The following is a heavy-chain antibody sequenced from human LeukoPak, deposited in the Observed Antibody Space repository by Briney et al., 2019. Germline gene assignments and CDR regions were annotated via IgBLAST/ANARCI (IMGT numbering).Heavy chain of an antibody. D-gene: IGHD6-6*01. V-gene: IGHV1-18*01. J-gene: IGHJ4*02. CDR1: GYTFTSYG. Sequence: ASVKVSCKASGYTFTSYGISWVRQAPGQGLEWMGWISAYNGNTNYAQKLQGRVTMTRDTSTSTVYMELSSLRSEDTAVYYCARRTGQLAFVDYWGQGTLVTVSS. CDR2: ISAYNGNT. CDR3: ARRTGQLAFVDY.